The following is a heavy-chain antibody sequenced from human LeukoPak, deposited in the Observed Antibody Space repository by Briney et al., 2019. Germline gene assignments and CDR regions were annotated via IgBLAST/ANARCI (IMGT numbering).Heavy chain of an antibody. V-gene: IGHV1-2*02. J-gene: IGHJ5*02. CDR3: ARDHGDTYNWFDP. CDR1: GYTFIDYH. D-gene: IGHD4-17*01. Sequence: GASVKVSCKASGYTFIDYHIHWMRQAPGQRLEGMGWINNDSGDTKYAQKFQGRVTMTRDTSISTAYMELRSLRSDDTAFYYCARDHGDTYNWFDPWGQGTLVTVSS. CDR2: INNDSGDT.